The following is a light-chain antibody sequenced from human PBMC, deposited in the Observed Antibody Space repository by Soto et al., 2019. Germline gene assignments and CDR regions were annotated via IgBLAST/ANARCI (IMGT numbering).Light chain of an antibody. CDR1: ETVATN. CDR2: GAS. CDR3: QQYFEWSPMT. Sequence: VMTQSPATLSVSPGERATLSCWASETVATNLAWYQQKPGQAPRLLISGASTRAAGISDRFRGSGSGTEFTVTISSLPSVDSAIYYCQQYFEWSPMTFRQRTKVNIK. V-gene: IGKV3-15*01. J-gene: IGKJ1*01.